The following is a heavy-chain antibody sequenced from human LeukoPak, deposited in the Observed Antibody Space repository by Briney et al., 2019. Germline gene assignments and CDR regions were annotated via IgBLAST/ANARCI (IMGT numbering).Heavy chain of an antibody. V-gene: IGHV3-33*01. J-gene: IGHJ3*01. CDR2: ILPDGSDK. CDR1: GFTFSRNG. CDR3: ARNARDSVFDL. Sequence: QPGGSLLLSCAASGFTFSRNGMHWVRQAPGKGLEWVAVILPDGSDKYYADSVTGRFTISRDNAKNTLYLQMNSLRADDTAVFYCARNARDSVFDLWGQGTMVTVSS.